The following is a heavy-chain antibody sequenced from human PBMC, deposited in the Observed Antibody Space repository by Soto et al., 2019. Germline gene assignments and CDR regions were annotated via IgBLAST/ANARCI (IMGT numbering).Heavy chain of an antibody. CDR3: ARETPLGWNFDY. J-gene: IGHJ4*02. Sequence: EAQLVESGGGSVQPAGSLRLSCASSEFTFSSYSMNWGRQAPGNGLEWISYISSSSSTIYYADSVRSLFTVSSDNDNHLLYLQINSLRGADTAVYYCARETPLGWNFDYWGQGTLVTVSS. D-gene: IGHD6-19*01. CDR2: ISSSSSTI. CDR1: EFTFSSYS. V-gene: IGHV3-48*01.